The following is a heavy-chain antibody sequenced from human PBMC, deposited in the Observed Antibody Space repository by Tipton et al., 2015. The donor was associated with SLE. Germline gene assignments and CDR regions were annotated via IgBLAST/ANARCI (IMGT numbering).Heavy chain of an antibody. CDR1: GFTFSSYA. J-gene: IGHJ2*01. D-gene: IGHD6-13*01. Sequence: SLRLSCAASGFTFSSYAMSWVRQAPGKGLEWVSAISSSSSYIYYADSVKGRFTISRDNAKNSLYLQMNSLRAEDTAVYYCARGAAAGGRYFDLWGRGTLVTVSS. CDR3: ARGAAAGGRYFDL. V-gene: IGHV3-21*01. CDR2: ISSSSSYI.